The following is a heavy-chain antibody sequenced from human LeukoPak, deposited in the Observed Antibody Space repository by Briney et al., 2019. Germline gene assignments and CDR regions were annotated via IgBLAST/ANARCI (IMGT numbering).Heavy chain of an antibody. D-gene: IGHD6-19*01. J-gene: IGHJ4*02. CDR3: ARSYSSGWYVTYNDY. CDR2: IDPSDSYT. Sequence: GESLKISCKGSGYSFTSYWISWVRQMPGKGLEWMGRIDPSDSYTNYSPSFQGHVTNSADKSISTAYPQWSSLKASDTAMYYCARSYSSGWYVTYNDYRGQGTLVTVSS. V-gene: IGHV5-10-1*01. CDR1: GYSFTSYW.